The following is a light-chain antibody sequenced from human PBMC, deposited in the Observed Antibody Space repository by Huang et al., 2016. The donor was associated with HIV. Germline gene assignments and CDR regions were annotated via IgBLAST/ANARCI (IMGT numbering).Light chain of an antibody. Sequence: DIVMTQSPDSLAVSLGERSTINCKSSQTILHDSDSRNYLDWYQQKPGQPPKLLIHWASIRKSGVPDRLIGSGSGTDFTLTISSLQAEDVAVYYCQQYYSSPFTFGPGTNVDI. V-gene: IGKV4-1*01. CDR1: QTILHDSDSRNY. CDR2: WAS. J-gene: IGKJ3*01. CDR3: QQYYSSPFT.